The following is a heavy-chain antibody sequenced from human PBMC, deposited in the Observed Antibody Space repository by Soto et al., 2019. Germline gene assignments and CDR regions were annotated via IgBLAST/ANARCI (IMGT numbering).Heavy chain of an antibody. D-gene: IGHD6-13*01. CDR2: INHSGST. J-gene: IGHJ6*02. Sequence: ETLSLTCAVYGGSFSGYYWSWIRQPPGKGLEWIGEINHSGSTNYNPSLKSRVTISVDTSKNQFSLKLSSVTAADTAVYYCARALRIAAAGTERGDYYYGMDVWGQGTTVTVS. CDR1: GGSFSGYY. V-gene: IGHV4-34*01. CDR3: ARALRIAAAGTERGDYYYGMDV.